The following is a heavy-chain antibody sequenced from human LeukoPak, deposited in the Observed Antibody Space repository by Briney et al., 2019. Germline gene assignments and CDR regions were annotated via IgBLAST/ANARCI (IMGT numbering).Heavy chain of an antibody. CDR3: VRDDTYYDSSGYYLDY. D-gene: IGHD3-22*01. Sequence: GGSLRLSCAASGFTFISYSMNWVRQAPGKGLDWVSSISSTSSYIYYADSVKGRFTISRDNAKKSLYLQMNSLRAEDTAVYYCVRDDTYYDSSGYYLDYWGQGTLVTVSS. J-gene: IGHJ4*02. V-gene: IGHV3-21*01. CDR1: GFTFISYS. CDR2: ISSTSSYI.